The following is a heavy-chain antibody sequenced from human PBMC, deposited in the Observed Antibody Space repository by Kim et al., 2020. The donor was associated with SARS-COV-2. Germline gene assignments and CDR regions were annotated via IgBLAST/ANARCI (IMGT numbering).Heavy chain of an antibody. CDR3: ARLVRGKMDV. CDR1: GGSISSGGYS. Sequence: SETLSLTCAVSGGSISSGGYSWSWIRQPPGKGLEWIGYIYYSGSTYYNPSLKSRVTISVDRSKNQFSLKLSSVTAADTAVYYCARLVRGKMDVWGQGTTVTVSS. CDR2: IYYSGST. D-gene: IGHD3-10*01. V-gene: IGHV4-30-2*01. J-gene: IGHJ6*02.